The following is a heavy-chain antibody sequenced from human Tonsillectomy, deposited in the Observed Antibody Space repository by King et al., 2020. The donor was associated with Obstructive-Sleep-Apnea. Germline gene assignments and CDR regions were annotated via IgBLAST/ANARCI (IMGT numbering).Heavy chain of an antibody. J-gene: IGHJ5*02. Sequence: VQLQQWGAGLLKPSETLSLTCAVYGGSFSDYYWSWIRQPPGKGLEGIGEINHSGSTNYNPSLKSRVTISVDTSNNLFSLRLSSVTAADTAVYYCARGSGAAAVNWFDPWGQGTLVTVSS. D-gene: IGHD6-13*01. CDR1: GGSFSDYY. CDR3: ARGSGAAAVNWFDP. CDR2: INHSGST. V-gene: IGHV4-34*01.